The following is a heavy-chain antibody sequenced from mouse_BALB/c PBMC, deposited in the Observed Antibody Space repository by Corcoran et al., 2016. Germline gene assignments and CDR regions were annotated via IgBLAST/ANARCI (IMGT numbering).Heavy chain of an antibody. J-gene: IGHJ4*01. V-gene: IGHV1-66*01. D-gene: IGHD2-10*01. CDR3: ARGSLLLSMDY. CDR2: IFPGSGNT. CDR1: GYSFTSYY. Sequence: QVQLQQSGPELVKPGASVKISCKASGYSFTSYYIHWVKQRPGQGLEWIGWIFPGSGNTKYNEKFKGKATLTADTSSSTAYMQLSSLTSEDSAVYFCARGSLLLSMDYWGQGTSVTVSS.